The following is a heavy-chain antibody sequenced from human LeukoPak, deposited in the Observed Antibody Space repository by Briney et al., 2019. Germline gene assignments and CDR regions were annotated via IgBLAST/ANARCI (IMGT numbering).Heavy chain of an antibody. J-gene: IGHJ3*02. Sequence: GASVKVSCKASGYTFTSYYMHWVRQAPGQGLEWMGIINPSGGSTSYAQKFQGRVTMTRDTSTSTVYMELSSLRSEDTAVYYCAGDTYCSGGSCPNDAFDIWGQGTMVTVSS. CDR1: GYTFTSYY. D-gene: IGHD2-15*01. CDR3: AGDTYCSGGSCPNDAFDI. CDR2: INPSGGST. V-gene: IGHV1-46*01.